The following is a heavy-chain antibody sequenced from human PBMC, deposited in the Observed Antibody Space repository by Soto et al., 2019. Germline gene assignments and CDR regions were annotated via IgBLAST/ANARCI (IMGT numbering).Heavy chain of an antibody. Sequence: QVQLVQSGAEVKKPGSSVKVSCKASGGTFSSYAISWVRQAPGQGLEWMGGIIPIFGTANYAQKFQGRVTITADESTSTAYMELSSLRSEDTAVYYCARGRTSYYDSSGYKYSFDYWGQGTLVTVSS. CDR3: ARGRTSYYDSSGYKYSFDY. V-gene: IGHV1-69*01. CDR1: GGTFSSYA. J-gene: IGHJ4*02. CDR2: IIPIFGTA. D-gene: IGHD3-22*01.